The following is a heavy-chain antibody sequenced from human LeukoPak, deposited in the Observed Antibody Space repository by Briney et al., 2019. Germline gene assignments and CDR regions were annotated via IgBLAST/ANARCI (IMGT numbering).Heavy chain of an antibody. V-gene: IGHV3-48*04. Sequence: GGSLRLSCAASGFTFSSYAMSWVRQAPGKGLEWVSYISSSGSTIYYADSVKGRFTISRDNAKNSLYLQMNSLRAEDTAVYYCARSGDVVVVTDHYFDYWGQGTLVTVSS. D-gene: IGHD2-21*02. CDR3: ARSGDVVVVTDHYFDY. CDR1: GFTFSSYA. J-gene: IGHJ4*02. CDR2: ISSSGSTI.